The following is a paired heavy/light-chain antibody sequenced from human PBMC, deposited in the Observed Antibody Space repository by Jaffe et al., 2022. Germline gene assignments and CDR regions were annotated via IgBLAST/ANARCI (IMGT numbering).Heavy chain of an antibody. CDR2: IDWDDNK. V-gene: IGHV2-70*20. CDR3: ARTPMAFPNYFYHMDV. Sequence: QVTLRESGPALMKPTQTLTLTCTFSGFSLTTTGMCVSWVRQPPGKALEWLALIDWDDNKYYNTSLKTRLTISKDTSKDQVVLKMSNVDPVDTATYYCARTPMAFPNYFYHMDVWGKGTTVTVSS. J-gene: IGHJ6*03. D-gene: IGHD3-16*01. CDR1: GFSLTTTGMC.
Light chain of an antibody. Sequence: SYELTQPPSVSVSPGQTASITCSGDALPSQYTFWYQQKPGQAPVLVIYNDNKRPSGIPDRFSGSSVGPKVTLTISGVQAEDEADYFCQSVDNSGTYPLLVFGGGTRLTV. CDR3: QSVDNSGTYPLLV. V-gene: IGLV3-25*03. J-gene: IGLJ3*02. CDR1: ALPSQY. CDR2: NDN.